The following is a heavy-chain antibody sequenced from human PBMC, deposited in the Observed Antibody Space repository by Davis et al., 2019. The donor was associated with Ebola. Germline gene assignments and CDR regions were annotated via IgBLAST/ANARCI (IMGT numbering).Heavy chain of an antibody. D-gene: IGHD6-19*01. V-gene: IGHV4-34*01. CDR3: ARAEGSGWYHKF. J-gene: IGHJ4*02. CDR1: GGSFSGYY. CDR2: INHSGST. Sequence: MPSETLSPTFAVYGGSFSGYYWSWIRQPPGKGLEWIGEINHSGSTNYNPSLKSRVTISVDTSKNQFSLKLSPVTAADTAVYYCARAEGSGWYHKFWGQGNLVTVSS.